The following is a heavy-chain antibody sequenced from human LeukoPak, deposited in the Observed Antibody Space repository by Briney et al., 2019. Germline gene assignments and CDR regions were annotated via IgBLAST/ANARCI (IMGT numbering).Heavy chain of an antibody. D-gene: IGHD4-11*01. V-gene: IGHV3-74*01. CDR1: GFTFSSYW. CDR3: ARDDYSNGRSIDY. Sequence: GGSLRLSCAASGFTFSSYWMHWVRQAPGKGLVWVSRINNDGSSTSYADSVKGRFTISRDNAKNTLYLQMNSLRAEDTAVYYCARDDYSNGRSIDYWGQGTLVTVSS. CDR2: INNDGSST. J-gene: IGHJ4*02.